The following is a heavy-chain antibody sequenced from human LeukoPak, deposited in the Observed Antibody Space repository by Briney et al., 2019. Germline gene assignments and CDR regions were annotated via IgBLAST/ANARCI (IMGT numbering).Heavy chain of an antibody. CDR1: GYTFTSYG. CDR2: ISAYNGNT. V-gene: IGHV1-18*01. Sequence: GASVKVSCKASGYTFTSYGISWVRQAPGEGLEWMGWISAYNGNTNYAQKLQGRVTVTTDTSTSTAYMELRSLRSDDTAVYYRERDFLALLDYYDSSGYYPGSMDVWGKGTTVTVSS. CDR3: ERDFLALLDYYDSSGYYPGSMDV. D-gene: IGHD3-22*01. J-gene: IGHJ6*03.